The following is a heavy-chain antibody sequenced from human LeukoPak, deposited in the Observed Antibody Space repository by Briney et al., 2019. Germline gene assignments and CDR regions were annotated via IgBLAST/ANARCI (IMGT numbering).Heavy chain of an antibody. CDR2: INSDGSST. J-gene: IGHJ4*02. V-gene: IGHV3-74*01. D-gene: IGHD3-22*01. CDR1: GFTFSSYW. Sequence: PGGSLRLSCAASGFTFSSYWMHWVRQAPGKGLVWVSRINSDGSSTSYADSVKGRFTISRDSAKNTLYLQMTSLRAEDTAVYYCANHYYDSSGYPNDCWGQGTLVTVSS. CDR3: ANHYYDSSGYPNDC.